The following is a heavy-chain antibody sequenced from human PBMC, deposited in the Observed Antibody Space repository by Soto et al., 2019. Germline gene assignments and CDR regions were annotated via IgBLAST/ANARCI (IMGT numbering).Heavy chain of an antibody. CDR2: IGIGSSTK. V-gene: IGHV3-48*01. CDR3: ARDKGITTFGVYSVYYYGMDV. CDR1: GFTFRNYS. D-gene: IGHD3-3*01. J-gene: IGHJ6*02. Sequence: PGGSLRLSCAASGFTFRNYSMNWVRHAPGKGLEWVSYIGIGSSTKYYADSVKGRFTISRDNAKNSLYLQMNSLRAEDTAVYYCARDKGITTFGVYSVYYYGMDVWGPGTTDTVSS.